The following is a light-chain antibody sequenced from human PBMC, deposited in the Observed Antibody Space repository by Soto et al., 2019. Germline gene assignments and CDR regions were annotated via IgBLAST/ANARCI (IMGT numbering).Light chain of an antibody. CDR1: QSVSSSY. CDR2: GAS. J-gene: IGKJ1*01. Sequence: EIGLTQSPGTLSFSAGERATLSSRASQSVSSSYLAWYQQKPGQAPRLLIYGASSRATGIPDRFSGSGSGTDFTLTISRLEPEDFAVYYCQQYGSSPWTFGQGTKVDIK. V-gene: IGKV3-20*01. CDR3: QQYGSSPWT.